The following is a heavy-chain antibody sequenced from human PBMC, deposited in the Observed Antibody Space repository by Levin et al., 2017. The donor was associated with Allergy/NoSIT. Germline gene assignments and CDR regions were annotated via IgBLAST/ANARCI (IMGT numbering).Heavy chain of an antibody. V-gene: IGHV3-23*01. CDR2: ISGSATDI. Sequence: GGSLRLSCAASGFHFGAYYMGWARQSPEKGLEWLSSISGSATDIYYAGAVKGRFTISRDNSRNTLYLQMSSLRAEDTAVYFCAKGSPGVRLVDHWGQGTLVTVSS. CDR3: AKGSPGVRLVDH. CDR1: GFHFGAYY. D-gene: IGHD3-3*01. J-gene: IGHJ4*02.